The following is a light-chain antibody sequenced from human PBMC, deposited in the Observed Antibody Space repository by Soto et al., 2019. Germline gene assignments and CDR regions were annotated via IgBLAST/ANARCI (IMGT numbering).Light chain of an antibody. CDR3: QQYGSSRWT. CDR1: QSVSSTY. V-gene: IGKV3-20*01. Sequence: TQSPDTLSLFPGERATLSCRASQSVSSTYLAWYQQKPGQAPRPLISAASSRATGTPDRISGRGSGTDFTLTISRLEPEDFAVYYCQQYGSSRWTFGQGTKVDTK. J-gene: IGKJ1*01. CDR2: AAS.